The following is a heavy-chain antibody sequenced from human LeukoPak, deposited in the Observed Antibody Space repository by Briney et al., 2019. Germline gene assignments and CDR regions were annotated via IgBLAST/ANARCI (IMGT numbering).Heavy chain of an antibody. CDR3: ARGSSSWYYSLWFDP. J-gene: IGHJ5*02. Sequence: GGSLRLSCAASGFTFSSYGMHWVRQAPGKGLEWVVVIWYDGSNKYYADSVKGRFTISRDNSKNTLYLQMNSLRAEDTAVYYCARGSSSWYYSLWFDPWGQGTLVTVSS. CDR2: IWYDGSNK. V-gene: IGHV3-33*01. D-gene: IGHD6-13*01. CDR1: GFTFSSYG.